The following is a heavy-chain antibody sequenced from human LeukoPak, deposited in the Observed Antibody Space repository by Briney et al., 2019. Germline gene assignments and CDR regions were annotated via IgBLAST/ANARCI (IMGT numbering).Heavy chain of an antibody. J-gene: IGHJ3*02. CDR3: ARDSPHRRAPLDI. CDR1: GASISSYF. Sequence: KPSETLSLTCTVSGASISSYFWSWIRQPPGKGLEWIGYIFYSGSTNYNPSLKSRVTISVDTSKNQFSLKLSSVTAADTAVYYCARDSPHRRAPLDIWGQGTMVTVSS. V-gene: IGHV4-59*12. D-gene: IGHD1-14*01. CDR2: IFYSGST.